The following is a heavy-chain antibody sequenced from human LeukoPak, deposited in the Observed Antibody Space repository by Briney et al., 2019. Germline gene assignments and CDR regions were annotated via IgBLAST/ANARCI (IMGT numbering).Heavy chain of an antibody. J-gene: IGHJ1*01. V-gene: IGHV3-30*04. CDR2: ISYDGSNK. Sequence: GGSLRLSCAASGFTFSSYAMHWVRHAPGKGLEWVAVISYDGSNKYYADSVKGRFTISRDNSKNTLYLQMNSLRAEDTAVYYCARDIGSGSYYGYFQHWGQGTLVTVSS. CDR3: ARDIGSGSYYGYFQH. CDR1: GFTFSSYA. D-gene: IGHD1-26*01.